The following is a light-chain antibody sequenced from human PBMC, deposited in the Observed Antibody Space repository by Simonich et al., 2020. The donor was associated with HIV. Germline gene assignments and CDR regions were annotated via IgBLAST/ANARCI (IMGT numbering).Light chain of an antibody. Sequence: IQLTQSPSFLSASVGDRVTITCRASQGISSYLAWYQQKPGKAPKLLIYAATTLQIGVPSRFSGSGSGTEFTLTISSLQPEDFATYYCQHLNSFPLTFGPGTKVDIK. CDR1: QGISSY. CDR2: AAT. CDR3: QHLNSFPLT. V-gene: IGKV1-9*01. J-gene: IGKJ3*01.